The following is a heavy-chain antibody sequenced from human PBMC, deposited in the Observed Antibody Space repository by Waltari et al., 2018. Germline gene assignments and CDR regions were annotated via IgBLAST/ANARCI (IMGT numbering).Heavy chain of an antibody. CDR2: INAGNGNT. V-gene: IGHV1-3*03. Sequence: QVQLVQSGAEVQKPGASVKASCKASGYTFNSYYLPWVRQATGQRLEWMGCINAGNGNTKYSQEFQGRVTITRDTSASTAYMELSSLRSEDMAVYYCARDLGYYGSGSYGPGDYWGQGTLVTVSS. CDR3: ARDLGYYGSGSYGPGDY. J-gene: IGHJ4*02. CDR1: GYTFNSYY. D-gene: IGHD3-10*01.